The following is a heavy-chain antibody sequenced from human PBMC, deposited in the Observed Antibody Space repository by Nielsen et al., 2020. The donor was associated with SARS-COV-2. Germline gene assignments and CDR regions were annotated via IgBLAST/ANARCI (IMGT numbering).Heavy chain of an antibody. V-gene: IGHV5-51*01. CDR2: IYPGDSDT. J-gene: IGHJ4*02. CDR1: GYSFTSYW. Sequence: GESLKISCKGSGYSFTSYWIGWVRQMPGKGLEWMGIIYPGDSDTRYSPSFQGQVTISADKSISTAYLQWSSLKASDTAMYYCARPDYYDSSGYYYPDYWGQGTLVTVSS. D-gene: IGHD3-22*01. CDR3: ARPDYYDSSGYYYPDY.